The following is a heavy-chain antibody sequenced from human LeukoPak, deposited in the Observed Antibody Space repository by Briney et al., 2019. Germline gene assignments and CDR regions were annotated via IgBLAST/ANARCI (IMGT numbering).Heavy chain of an antibody. CDR1: GFTFSSYS. J-gene: IGHJ4*02. D-gene: IGHD6-13*01. V-gene: IGHV3-21*01. CDR3: ARTIAAVGYFDY. Sequence: GGPLRLSCAASGFTFSSYSMNWVRQAPGKGLEWVSSISSSSSYIYYADSVKGRFTISRDNAKNSLYLQMNSLRAEDTAVYYCARTIAAVGYFDYWGQGTLVTVSS. CDR2: ISSSSSYI.